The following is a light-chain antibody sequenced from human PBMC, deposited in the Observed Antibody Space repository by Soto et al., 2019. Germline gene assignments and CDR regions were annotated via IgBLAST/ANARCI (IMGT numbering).Light chain of an antibody. Sequence: VLTQSPATLSVSPGERVTLSCRTSQSVGSSLAWYQQVPGQAPRLLIYGASSRETGISDRFSGGGSGTEFVLTISDLQSEDFAVYSCQQYNEWPPTFGQGTKVDIK. V-gene: IGKV3-15*01. J-gene: IGKJ1*01. CDR3: QQYNEWPPT. CDR1: QSVGSS. CDR2: GAS.